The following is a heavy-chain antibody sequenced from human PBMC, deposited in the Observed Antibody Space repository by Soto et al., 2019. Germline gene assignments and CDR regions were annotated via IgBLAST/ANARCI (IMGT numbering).Heavy chain of an antibody. CDR1: GFTFSMYR. CDR2: ISDVRTTT. J-gene: IGHJ6*01. CDR3: TSGPQAESSGTGAH. D-gene: IGHD1-26*01. V-gene: IGHV3-74*01. Sequence: GGSLRLSCVVSGFTFSMYRMNRVRQGPGQSPFWVSRISDVRTTTYYADSVRGRFTISRDNSKNTLYLRMNNLKPDDTDIYYCTSGPQAESSGTGAHWEHGSPVTAS.